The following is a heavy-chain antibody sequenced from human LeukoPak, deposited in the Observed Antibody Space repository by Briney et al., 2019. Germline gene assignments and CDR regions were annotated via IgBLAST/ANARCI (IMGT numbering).Heavy chain of an antibody. V-gene: IGHV4-39*01. D-gene: IGHD1-26*01. Sequence: SETLSLICAVSGGSIYSTTFYWGWIRQPPGKALEWIGSMYYDGSTYHNPSLKSRVTISVDTSKNQFSLKLTSVTAAATAVNFCARRSDSGSDDGEDYFDYWGQGTLVTVSS. J-gene: IGHJ4*02. CDR3: ARRSDSGSDDGEDYFDY. CDR1: GGSIYSTTFY. CDR2: MYYDGST.